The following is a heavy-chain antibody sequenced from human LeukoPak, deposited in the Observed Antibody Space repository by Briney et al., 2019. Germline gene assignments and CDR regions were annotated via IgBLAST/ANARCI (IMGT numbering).Heavy chain of an antibody. CDR2: IYTSGST. CDR1: GGSICSYY. V-gene: IGHV4-4*07. CDR3: AREKTGGYREFDY. D-gene: IGHD1-26*01. J-gene: IGHJ4*02. Sequence: SETLSLTCTVSGGSICSYYWSWIRQPAGKGLEWIGRIYTSGSTNYNASLKSRVSMSVDTSKNQFSLKLSSVTAADTAVFYCAREKTGGYREFDYWGQGTLVTVSS.